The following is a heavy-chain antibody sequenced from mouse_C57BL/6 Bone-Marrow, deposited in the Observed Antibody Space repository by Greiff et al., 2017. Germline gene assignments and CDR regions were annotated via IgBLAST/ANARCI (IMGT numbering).Heavy chain of an antibody. CDR1: GYTFTSYW. V-gene: IGHV1-50*01. Sequence: QVQLQQSGTVLARPGASVKMSCKTSGYTFTSYWMQWVKQRPGQGLEWIGEIDPSDSYTNYNQKFKGKATLTVDTSSSTAYMQLSSLTSEDSAVYYCAREDSNYLYYFDYWGQGTTLKVSS. CDR2: IDPSDSYT. CDR3: AREDSNYLYYFDY. J-gene: IGHJ2*01. D-gene: IGHD2-5*01.